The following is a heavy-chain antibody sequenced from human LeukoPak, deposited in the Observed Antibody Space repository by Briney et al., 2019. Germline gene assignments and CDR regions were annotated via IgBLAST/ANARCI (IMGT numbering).Heavy chain of an antibody. V-gene: IGHV4-34*01. D-gene: IGHD1-14*01. J-gene: IGHJ4*02. CDR1: GGSFSGYY. CDR2: INHSGST. CDR3: ARGRKTGTTSFDY. Sequence: ASETLSLPCAVSGGSFSGYYWSWIRQPPGKGLEWIGEINHSGSTNYNPSLKSRVTISVDTSKNQFSLKLSSVTAADTAVYYCARGRKTGTTSFDYWGQGTLVTVSS.